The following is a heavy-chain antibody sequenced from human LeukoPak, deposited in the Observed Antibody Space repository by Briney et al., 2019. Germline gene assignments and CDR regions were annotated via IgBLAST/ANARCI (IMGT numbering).Heavy chain of an antibody. J-gene: IGHJ5*02. Sequence: GGSLRLSCAASGFTFSSYSMNWVRQAPGKGLEWDSSISSSSSYIYYADSVKGRFTISRDNAKNSLYLQMNSLRAEDTAVYYCAREGIAAASNWFDPWGQGTLVTVSS. CDR2: ISSSSSYI. D-gene: IGHD6-13*01. V-gene: IGHV3-21*01. CDR1: GFTFSSYS. CDR3: AREGIAAASNWFDP.